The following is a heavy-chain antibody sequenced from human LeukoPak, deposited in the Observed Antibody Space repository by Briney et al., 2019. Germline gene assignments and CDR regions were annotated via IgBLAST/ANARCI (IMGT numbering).Heavy chain of an antibody. Sequence: SETLSLTCSVSGFVSGESISTYSWSWFRQPAGKGLEWLGRINTSGGTNYNPSLKSRATISEDKSNNQLSLKLSSVTAADTAVYYCARDSRGTDPWYFDVWGRGTLVTVSS. V-gene: IGHV4-4*07. CDR1: GESISTYS. CDR2: INTSGGT. J-gene: IGHJ2*01. D-gene: IGHD3-22*01. CDR3: ARDSRGTDPWYFDV.